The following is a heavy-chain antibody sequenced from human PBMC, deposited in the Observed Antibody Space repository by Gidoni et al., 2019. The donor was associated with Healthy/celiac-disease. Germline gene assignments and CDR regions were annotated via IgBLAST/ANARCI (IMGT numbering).Heavy chain of an antibody. CDR2: ISYDGSNK. CDR1: GFTFSSYA. Sequence: QVQLVESGGGVVQPGRSLRLSCAASGFTFSSYAMHWVRQAPGKGLEWVAVISYDGSNKYYADSVKGRFTISRDNSKNTLYLQMNSLRAEDTAVYYCARSNRARPGFEADYYYDSSGYDAFDIWGQGTMVTVSS. J-gene: IGHJ3*02. V-gene: IGHV3-30-3*01. CDR3: ARSNRARPGFEADYYYDSSGYDAFDI. D-gene: IGHD3-22*01.